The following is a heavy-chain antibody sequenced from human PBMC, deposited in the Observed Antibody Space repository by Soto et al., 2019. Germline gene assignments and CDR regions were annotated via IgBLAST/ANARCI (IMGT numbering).Heavy chain of an antibody. D-gene: IGHD1-26*01. J-gene: IGHJ4*02. Sequence: ASVKVSCKASGGTFSSYAISWVRQAPGQGLEWMGGIIPIFGTANYAQKFQGRVTITADESASTAYMELSSLRSEDTAVYYCAREGRETPFDYWGQGTLVTVSS. CDR1: GGTFSSYA. V-gene: IGHV1-69*13. CDR3: AREGRETPFDY. CDR2: IIPIFGTA.